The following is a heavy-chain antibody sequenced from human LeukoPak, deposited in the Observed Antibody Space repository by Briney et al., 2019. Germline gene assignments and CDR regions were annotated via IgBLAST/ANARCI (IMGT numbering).Heavy chain of an antibody. J-gene: IGHJ4*02. CDR1: GYTFTSYY. D-gene: IGHD6-13*01. CDR3: AREGPGIAAAGTVYDY. V-gene: IGHV1-46*01. CDR2: INPSGGST. Sequence: ASVKVSCKASGYTFTSYYMHWVRQAPGQGLEWMGIINPSGGSTSYAQKFQGRVTMTRDMSTSTVYMELSSLRSEDTAVYYCAREGPGIAAAGTVYDYWGQGTLVTVSS.